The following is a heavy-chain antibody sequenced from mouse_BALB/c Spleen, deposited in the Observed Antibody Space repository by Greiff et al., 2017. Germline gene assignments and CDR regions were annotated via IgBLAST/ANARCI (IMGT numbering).Heavy chain of an antibody. J-gene: IGHJ2*01. CDR3: TRRGDPWYYFDY. V-gene: IGHV6-6*02. CDR1: GFTFSNYW. D-gene: IGHD1-1*02. CDR2: IRLKSNNYAT. Sequence: EVHLVESGGGLVQPGGSMKLSCVASGFTFSNYWMNWVRQSPEKGLEWVAEIRLKSNNYATHYAESVKGRFTISRDDSKSSVYLQMNNLRAEDTGIYYCTRRGDPWYYFDYWGQGTTLTVSS.